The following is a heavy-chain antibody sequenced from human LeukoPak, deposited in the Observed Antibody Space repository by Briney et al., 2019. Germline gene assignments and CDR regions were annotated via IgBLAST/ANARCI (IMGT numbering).Heavy chain of an antibody. D-gene: IGHD1-26*01. J-gene: IGHJ5*02. CDR1: GFTFSSYW. V-gene: IGHV3-74*03. CDR3: ARVKVGSWNWFDP. CDR2: INSDGTTT. Sequence: GGSLRLSCAASGFTFSSYWMHWVRQAPGQGLVWVSRINSDGTTTTYADSVKGRFTISRDNAKNTVYLQMNSLRAEDSAVYYCARVKVGSWNWFDPWGQGTLVTVSS.